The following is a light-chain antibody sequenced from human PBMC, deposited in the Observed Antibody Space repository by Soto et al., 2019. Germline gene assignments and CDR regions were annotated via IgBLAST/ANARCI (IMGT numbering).Light chain of an antibody. CDR3: QQHGSTVPVWT. J-gene: IGKJ1*01. V-gene: IGKV3-11*01. Sequence: SPGGLTLSPGERATLCCRPSRSGSSYVAWYHQKPGQAPRLLIDEATNSTTGIPTRCSGRGSATDSTLTISMQHPDFAAYYCQQHGSTVPVWTFGQGTQVDIK. CDR2: EAT. CDR1: RSGSSY.